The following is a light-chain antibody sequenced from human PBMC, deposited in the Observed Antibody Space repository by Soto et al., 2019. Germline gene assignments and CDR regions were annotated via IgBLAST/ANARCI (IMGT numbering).Light chain of an antibody. V-gene: IGKV2D-29*01. J-gene: IGKJ4*01. CDR1: QSLLHSDGKTY. Sequence: DIVMTQTPLSLSVTPGQPASISCKSSQSLLHSDGKTYWDWYLQKPGQPPQLLIYEVSNRFSGVPDRFSGSGSGTDFTLTISRLEPEDFAVYYCQQYGSSPPTFGGGTKVEIK. CDR3: QQYGSSPPT. CDR2: EVS.